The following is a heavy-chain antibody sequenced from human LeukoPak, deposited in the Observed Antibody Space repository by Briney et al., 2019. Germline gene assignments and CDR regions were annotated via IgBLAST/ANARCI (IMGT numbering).Heavy chain of an antibody. CDR1: GGTFSSYA. V-gene: IGHV1-69*05. CDR3: ARVRVLPAAGYYFDS. Sequence: ASVKVSCKASGGTFSSYAISWVRQAPGQGLEWMGRIIPIFGTANYAQKFQGRVTITTDESTSTAYMELSSLRSEDTAVYYCARVRVLPAAGYYFDSWGQGTLVTVSS. D-gene: IGHD2-2*01. CDR2: IIPIFGTA. J-gene: IGHJ4*02.